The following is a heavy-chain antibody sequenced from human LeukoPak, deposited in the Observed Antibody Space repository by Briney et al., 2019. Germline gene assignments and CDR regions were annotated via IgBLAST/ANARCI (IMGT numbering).Heavy chain of an antibody. CDR1: GGSISSYY. J-gene: IGHJ6*03. Sequence: SETLSLTCTVSGGSISSYYWGWIRQPPGKGLEWIGSIYYSGSTYYNPSLKSRVTISVDTSKNQFSLKLSSVTAADTAVYYCAIYPIAAGYYYYYMDVWGKGTTVTVSS. D-gene: IGHD6-25*01. CDR3: AIYPIAAGYYYYYMDV. CDR2: IYYSGST. V-gene: IGHV4-39*07.